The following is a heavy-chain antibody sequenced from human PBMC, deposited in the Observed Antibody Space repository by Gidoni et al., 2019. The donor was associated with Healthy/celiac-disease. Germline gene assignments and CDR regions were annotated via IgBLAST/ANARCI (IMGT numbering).Heavy chain of an antibody. CDR2: INHSGST. Sequence: QVQLQKWGAGLLKPSATLSLTCADYGGSFRAYYWSWIRQPPGKGLEWIGEINHSGSTNYNPSLNSRVTISVDTSKNQFSLKLSSVTAADTAVYFCARARNNNIVVVPAAYTYWGQGTLVTVSS. J-gene: IGHJ4*02. V-gene: IGHV4-34*01. CDR3: ARARNNNIVVVPAAYTY. D-gene: IGHD2-2*01. CDR1: GGSFRAYY.